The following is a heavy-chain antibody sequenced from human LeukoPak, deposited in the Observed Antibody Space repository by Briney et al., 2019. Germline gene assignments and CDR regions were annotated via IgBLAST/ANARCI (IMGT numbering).Heavy chain of an antibody. CDR2: IYSGGST. J-gene: IGHJ4*02. D-gene: IGHD3-16*01. CDR3: ARDRGSYNGSPVDY. CDR1: GFTVSSNY. Sequence: GSLRLSCAASGFTVSSNYMSWGRQAPGKGLEWVSVIYSGGSTYYADSVKGRFTISRDNSKNTLYLQMNSLRAEDTAVYYCARDRGSYNGSPVDYWGQGTLVTVSS. V-gene: IGHV3-53*01.